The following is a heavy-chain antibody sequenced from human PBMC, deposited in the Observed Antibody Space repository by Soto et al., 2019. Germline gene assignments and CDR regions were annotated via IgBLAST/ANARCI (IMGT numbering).Heavy chain of an antibody. Sequence: EVQLLEPGGGLVQPGGSLRLSCAASGFTFSSFFMSWVRQAPGKGLDWVSGIGANGGGTYYADSVKGRFIISRENSKNTLYLQMNSLRAEATAVYYCARDPNGDYLGAFDFWGQKTMVTVSS. V-gene: IGHV3-23*01. CDR3: ARDPNGDYLGAFDF. J-gene: IGHJ3*01. CDR2: IGANGGGT. D-gene: IGHD4-17*01. CDR1: GFTFSSFF.